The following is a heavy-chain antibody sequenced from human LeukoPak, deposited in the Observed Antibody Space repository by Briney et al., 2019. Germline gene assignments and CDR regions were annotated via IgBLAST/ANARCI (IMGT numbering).Heavy chain of an antibody. CDR3: ARIGSSGWATYYYYYMDV. D-gene: IGHD6-19*01. V-gene: IGHV3-21*01. CDR1: GFTFSSYS. J-gene: IGHJ6*03. CDR2: ISGSSSYI. Sequence: PGGSLRLSCAASGFTFSSYSMNWVRQAPGKGLEWVSSISGSSSYICYADSVKGRFTISRDNAKNSLYLQMNSLRAEDTAVYYCARIGSSGWATYYYYYMDVWGKGTTVTVSS.